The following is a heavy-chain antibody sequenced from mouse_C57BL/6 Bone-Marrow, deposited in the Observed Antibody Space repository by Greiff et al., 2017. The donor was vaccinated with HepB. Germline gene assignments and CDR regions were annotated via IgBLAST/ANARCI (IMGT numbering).Heavy chain of an antibody. CDR1: GYSFTGYY. J-gene: IGHJ3*01. Sequence: VQLQQSGPELVKPGASVKISCKASGYSFTGYYMNWVKQSPEKSLEWIGEINPSTGGTTYNQKFKAKATLTVDKSSSTDYMQLKSLTSEDSAVYYCARTAYYSNYVAYWGQGTLVTVSA. CDR2: INPSTGGT. CDR3: ARTAYYSNYVAY. D-gene: IGHD2-5*01. V-gene: IGHV1-42*01.